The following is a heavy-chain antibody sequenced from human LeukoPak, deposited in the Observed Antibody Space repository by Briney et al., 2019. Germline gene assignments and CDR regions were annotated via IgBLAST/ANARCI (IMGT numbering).Heavy chain of an antibody. D-gene: IGHD3-22*01. CDR1: GYTFTSYD. V-gene: IGHV1-8*03. Sequence: ASVKVSCKASGYTFTSYDINWVRQATGQGLEWRGWMNPNGGNTGYAQKFQGRVTITRNTSISTAYMELSSLRSEDTAVYYCARGLPQDYYDSSGYYSGGGFDIWGQGTMVTVSS. J-gene: IGHJ3*02. CDR3: ARGLPQDYYDSSGYYSGGGFDI. CDR2: MNPNGGNT.